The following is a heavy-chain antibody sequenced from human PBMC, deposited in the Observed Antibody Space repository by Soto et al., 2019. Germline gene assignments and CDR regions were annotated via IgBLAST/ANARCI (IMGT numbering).Heavy chain of an antibody. Sequence: SQTLSLTCAIPADSVSSNIAAWNCVRQSPSRGLEWLGRTKYRSKWYTDYATSVKSRISINPDTSKNQVSLQLNSVTPEDTAVYYCAREGSSTWTDYFELWGQGILVTVSS. CDR2: TKYRSKWYT. D-gene: IGHD6-13*01. CDR1: ADSVSSNIAA. J-gene: IGHJ4*02. CDR3: AREGSSTWTDYFEL. V-gene: IGHV6-1*01.